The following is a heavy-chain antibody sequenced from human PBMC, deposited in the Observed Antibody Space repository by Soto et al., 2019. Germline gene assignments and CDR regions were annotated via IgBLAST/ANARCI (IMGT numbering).Heavy chain of an antibody. V-gene: IGHV4-4*02. CDR3: ARLMRGYYSSTSCQLTFDY. Sequence: SETLSLTCAVSGGSISSSNWWSWVRQPPGKGLEWIGEIYHSGSTNYNPSLKSRVTISVDKSKNQFSLKLSSVTAADTAVYYCARLMRGYYSSTSCQLTFDYWGQGTLVIVSS. CDR1: GGSISSSNW. CDR2: IYHSGST. D-gene: IGHD2-2*01. J-gene: IGHJ4*02.